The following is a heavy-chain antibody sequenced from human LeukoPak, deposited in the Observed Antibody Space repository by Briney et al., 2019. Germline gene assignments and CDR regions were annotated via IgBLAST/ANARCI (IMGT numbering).Heavy chain of an antibody. CDR1: GYAFTSYD. D-gene: IGHD3-10*01. CDR2: MNPNSGNT. CDR3: ASAPLGMVRGPMEDP. Sequence: ASVKVSCKASGYAFTSYDINWVRQATGQWLEWMGWMNPNSGNTGYAQKFQGRVTMTRNTSISTAYMELNSLRSEDTAVYYCASAPLGMVRGPMEDPWGQGTLVTVSS. J-gene: IGHJ5*02. V-gene: IGHV1-8*01.